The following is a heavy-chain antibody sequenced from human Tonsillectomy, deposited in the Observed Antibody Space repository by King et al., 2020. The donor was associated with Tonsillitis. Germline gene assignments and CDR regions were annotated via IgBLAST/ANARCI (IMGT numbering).Heavy chain of an antibody. CDR2: INRSGGT. Sequence: VQLQQWGAGMLKPSETLSLTCAVYGESFSGYYWSWIRQAPGKGLEWIGEINRSGGTNYNPSLESRVTASVDTSRRQFSLKLSSVTAADTAVYYCTRGEFSRALDIWGQGILVTVSS. CDR1: GESFSGYY. J-gene: IGHJ4*02. D-gene: IGHD3-10*01. CDR3: TRGEFSRALDI. V-gene: IGHV4-34*01.